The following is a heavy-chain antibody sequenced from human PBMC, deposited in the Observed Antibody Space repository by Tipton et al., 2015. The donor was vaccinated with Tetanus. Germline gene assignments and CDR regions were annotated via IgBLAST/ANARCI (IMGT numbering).Heavy chain of an antibody. CDR3: ARGITDGYNRRLDY. J-gene: IGHJ4*02. D-gene: IGHD5-24*01. Sequence: TLSLTCSVSRGPISSYYWSWIRQPAGKGLEWIGHISNGNPDYSGSLKSRVTLSVDTSKNEASLKLRSVTAADTGVYYCARGITDGYNRRLDYWGQGILVAVSP. CDR1: RGPISSYY. V-gene: IGHV4-4*07. CDR2: ISNGNP.